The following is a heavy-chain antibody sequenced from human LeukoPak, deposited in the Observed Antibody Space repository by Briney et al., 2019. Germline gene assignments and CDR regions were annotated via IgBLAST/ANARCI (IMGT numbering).Heavy chain of an antibody. J-gene: IGHJ4*02. CDR3: ARGRLGMASTQAPFDY. D-gene: IGHD5-24*01. Sequence: ETLSLTCTVSGGSISSHYWSWIRQPPGRGLEWIGYIYYSGSTNYNPSLQSRVTVSLDTSKNQFSLKLSSVTAADTAVYYCARGRLGMASTQAPFDYWGQGTLVTVSS. CDR2: IYYSGST. CDR1: GGSISSHY. V-gene: IGHV4-59*11.